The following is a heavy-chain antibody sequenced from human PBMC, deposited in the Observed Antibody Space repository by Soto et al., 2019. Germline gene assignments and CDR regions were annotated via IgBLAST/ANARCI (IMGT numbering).Heavy chain of an antibody. J-gene: IGHJ4*02. Sequence: SETLSLTCTVSGGSISSYYWSWIRQPPGKGLEWIGYIYYSGSTNYNPSLKSRVTISVDTSKNQFSLKLSSVTAADTAVYYCARETSSSWRPYFDYWGQGTLVTVSS. CDR2: IYYSGST. V-gene: IGHV4-59*01. D-gene: IGHD6-13*01. CDR1: GGSISSYY. CDR3: ARETSSSWRPYFDY.